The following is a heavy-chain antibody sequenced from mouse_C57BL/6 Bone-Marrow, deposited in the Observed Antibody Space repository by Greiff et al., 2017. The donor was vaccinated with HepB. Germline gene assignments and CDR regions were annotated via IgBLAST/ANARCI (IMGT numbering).Heavy chain of an antibody. J-gene: IGHJ3*01. CDR3: ARDIYGSSSWFAY. Sequence: QVQLQQPGAELVKPGASVKLSCKASGYTFTSYWMHWVKQRPGQGLEWIGMIHPNSGSTNYNEKFKSKATLTVDKSSSTAYMQLSSLTSEDSAVYCCARDIYGSSSWFAYWGRGTLVTVSA. V-gene: IGHV1-64*01. CDR2: IHPNSGST. CDR1: GYTFTSYW. D-gene: IGHD1-1*01.